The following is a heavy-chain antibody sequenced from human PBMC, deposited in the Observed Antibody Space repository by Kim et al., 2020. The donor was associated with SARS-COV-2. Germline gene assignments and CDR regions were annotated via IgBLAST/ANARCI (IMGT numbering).Heavy chain of an antibody. V-gene: IGHV4-38-2*02. J-gene: IGHJ6*02. CDR1: GYSISSGYY. Sequence: SETLSLTCTVSGYSISSGYYWGWIRQPPGKGLEWIGSIYHSGSTYYNPSLKSRVTISVDTSKNQFSLKLSSVTAADTAVYYCARVGPGSSWFSPPPFYYYYYGMDVWGQGTTVTVSS. CDR2: IYHSGST. D-gene: IGHD6-13*01. CDR3: ARVGPGSSWFSPPPFYYYYYGMDV.